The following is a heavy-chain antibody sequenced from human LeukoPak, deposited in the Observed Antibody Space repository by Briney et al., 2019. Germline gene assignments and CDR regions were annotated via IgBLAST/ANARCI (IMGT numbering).Heavy chain of an antibody. D-gene: IGHD2-2*01. CDR1: AFTFSNYA. Sequence: GGSLRLSCAASAFTFSNYALNWVRQAPGKGLEWVSGISANGGGTYYADSVKGRFTISRDNSKNTLYLQMNSLRAEDTAVYYCAKLPAAILGNWFDPWGQGTLVTVSS. CDR2: ISANGGGT. V-gene: IGHV3-23*01. CDR3: AKLPAAILGNWFDP. J-gene: IGHJ5*02.